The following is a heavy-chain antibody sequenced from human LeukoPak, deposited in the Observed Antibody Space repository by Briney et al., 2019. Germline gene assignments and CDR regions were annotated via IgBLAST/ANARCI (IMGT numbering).Heavy chain of an antibody. J-gene: IGHJ3*02. CDR2: ISGSGDTT. CDR3: AKVGEYQLLLYAFDM. Sequence: GGSLRLSCAASGFTFSSYAMSWVRQAPGKGLEWVSVISGSGDTTNYADSVKGRFTISRDNSKNTLYLQMNSLRAEDTAVYYCAKVGEYQLLLYAFDMWGQGTMVTVSS. CDR1: GFTFSSYA. D-gene: IGHD2-2*01. V-gene: IGHV3-23*01.